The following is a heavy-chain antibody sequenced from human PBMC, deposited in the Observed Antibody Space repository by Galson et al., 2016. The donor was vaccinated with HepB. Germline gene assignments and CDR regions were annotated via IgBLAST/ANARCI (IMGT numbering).Heavy chain of an antibody. CDR3: AGVGGALDFWSGSGATESWLDP. CDR1: GGTFSGFA. J-gene: IGHJ5*02. CDR2: VIPKFGTR. D-gene: IGHD3-3*01. V-gene: IGHV1-69*13. Sequence: SVKVSCKASGGTFSGFAISWVRQAPGQGLEWMGGVIPKFGTRNYAQKFRDQVTISADAPTNTAYMELDSLTSDDTAVYHCAGVGGALDFWSGSGATESWLDPWGQGTLATVSS.